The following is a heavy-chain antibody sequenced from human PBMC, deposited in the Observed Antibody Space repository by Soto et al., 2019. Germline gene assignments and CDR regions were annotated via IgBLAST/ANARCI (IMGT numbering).Heavy chain of an antibody. J-gene: IGHJ6*03. D-gene: IGHD3-16*01. Sequence: QVQLQESGPGLVKPSETLSLTCTVSGGSISSYYWSWIRQPPGKGLEWIGYIYYSGSTNYNPSLKSRVTISVDTSKNQFSLKLSSVTAADTAVYYCARRRMITSSADYYYYYYMDVWGKGTTVTVSS. V-gene: IGHV4-59*08. CDR3: ARRRMITSSADYYYYYYMDV. CDR2: IYYSGST. CDR1: GGSISSYY.